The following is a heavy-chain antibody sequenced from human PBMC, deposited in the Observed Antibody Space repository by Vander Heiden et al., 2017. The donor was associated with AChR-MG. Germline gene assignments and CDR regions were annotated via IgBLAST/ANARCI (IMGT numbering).Heavy chain of an antibody. D-gene: IGHD5-18*01. Sequence: ELQLLESGGGSVQPGGSLTLSCASSGFPFSSSAVSWVRQAPGKGLEWVSAISGSGGSTYYADSVKGRFTISRDNSKNTLYLQMNSLRAEDTAVYYCANGNSFDRDYYYYYGMDVWGQGTTVTVSS. V-gene: IGHV3-23*01. CDR2: ISGSGGST. J-gene: IGHJ6*02. CDR1: GFPFSSSA. CDR3: ANGNSFDRDYYYYYGMDV.